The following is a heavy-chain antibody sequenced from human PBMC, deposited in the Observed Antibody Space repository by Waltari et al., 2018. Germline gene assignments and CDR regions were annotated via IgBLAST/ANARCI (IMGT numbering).Heavy chain of an antibody. CDR3: AKSGDYDSSGYSEFDY. Sequence: QVQLVQSGAEVKKPGASVKVSCKASGYTFTSYGISWVRQAPGHGLEWMGWISAYNGNTNDAQKLQGRVTMTTDTSTSTAYMELRSLRSDDTAVYYWAKSGDYDSSGYSEFDYWGQGTLVTVSS. V-gene: IGHV1-18*01. CDR1: GYTFTSYG. J-gene: IGHJ4*02. CDR2: ISAYNGNT. D-gene: IGHD3-22*01.